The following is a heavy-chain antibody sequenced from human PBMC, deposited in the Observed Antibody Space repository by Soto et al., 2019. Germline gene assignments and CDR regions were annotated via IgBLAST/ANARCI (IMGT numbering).Heavy chain of an antibody. V-gene: IGHV3-11*01. J-gene: IGHJ4*02. CDR2: ISGSGSTT. CDR1: GFTFSDYY. CDR3: ARSSLTYFEF. Sequence: GGSLRLSCTASGFTFSDYYMSWIRQAPGKGLEWLAYISGSGSTTYYTDSVRGRFAISRDNARTSLYLQINSLRVEDSAVYYCARSSLTYFEFWGQGTLVTVSS.